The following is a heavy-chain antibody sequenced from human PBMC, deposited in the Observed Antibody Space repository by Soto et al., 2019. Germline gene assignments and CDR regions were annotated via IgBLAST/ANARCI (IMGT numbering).Heavy chain of an antibody. J-gene: IGHJ6*02. CDR2: INHSGST. CDR3: ARGNGFGELSIGMDV. Sequence: SETLSLTCAVYGGSFSGYYWSWIRPPPGKGLEWIEEINHSGSTNYNPSLKSRVTISVDTSKNQFSLKLSSVTAADTAVYYCARGNGFGELSIGMDVWGQGTTVTVSS. D-gene: IGHD3-10*01. CDR1: GGSFSGYY. V-gene: IGHV4-34*01.